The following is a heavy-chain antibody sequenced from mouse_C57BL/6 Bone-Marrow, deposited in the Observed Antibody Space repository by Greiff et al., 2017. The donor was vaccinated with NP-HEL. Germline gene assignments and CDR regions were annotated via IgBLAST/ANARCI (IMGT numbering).Heavy chain of an antibody. CDR2: INPSNGGT. CDR1: GYTFTSYW. Sequence: QVQLQQPGTELVKPGASVKLSCKASGYTFTSYWMHWVKQRPGQGLEWIGNINPSNGGTNYNEKFKSKATLTVDKSSSTAYMQLSSLTSEDSAVYYCARSPFYYYGSGGGFAYWGQGTLVTVSA. D-gene: IGHD1-1*01. CDR3: ARSPFYYYGSGGGFAY. J-gene: IGHJ3*01. V-gene: IGHV1-53*01.